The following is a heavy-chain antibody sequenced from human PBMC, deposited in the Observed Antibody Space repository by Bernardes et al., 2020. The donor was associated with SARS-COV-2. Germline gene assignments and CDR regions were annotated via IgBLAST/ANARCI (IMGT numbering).Heavy chain of an antibody. CDR1: GGAFSAFY. D-gene: IGHD3-10*01. CDR2: INNSGTA. V-gene: IGHV4-34*01. Sequence: SETLSLTCAVSGGAFSAFYWSWVRQSPGQGLEWIAEINNSGTAYYNPSLKSRVTTSVDPSRNQFSLTLTSVTAADTGVYFCARGVGFGGNVNYFDHWAPGTLVTVSS. CDR3: ARGVGFGGNVNYFDH. J-gene: IGHJ4*02.